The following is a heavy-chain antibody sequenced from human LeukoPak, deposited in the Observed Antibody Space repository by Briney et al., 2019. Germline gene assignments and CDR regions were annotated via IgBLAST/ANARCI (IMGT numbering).Heavy chain of an antibody. V-gene: IGHV6-1*01. CDR1: GDSVSSNSAA. J-gene: IGHJ6*02. Sequence: SQTFSLTCAISGDSVSSNSAAWNWIRQSPSRGLEWLGRTYYRSKWYNDYAVSVKSRITINPDTSKNQFSLQLNSVTPEDTAVYYCARASHSIAARVFYGIDVWGQGTTVTVSS. CDR3: ARASHSIAARVFYGIDV. CDR2: TYYRSKWYN. D-gene: IGHD6-6*01.